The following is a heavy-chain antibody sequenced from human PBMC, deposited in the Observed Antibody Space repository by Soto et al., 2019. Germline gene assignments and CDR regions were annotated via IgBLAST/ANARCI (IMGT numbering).Heavy chain of an antibody. V-gene: IGHV4-39*01. CDR3: ARHEGILYANPYPYYFDY. J-gene: IGHJ4*02. D-gene: IGHD2-8*01. Sequence: SETLSLTCTVSGGSISSSSYYWGWIRQPPGKGLEWIGSIYYSGSTYYNPSLKSRVTISVDTSKNQFSLKLSSVTAADTAVYYCARHEGILYANPYPYYFDYWGQGTLVTVSS. CDR1: GGSISSSSYY. CDR2: IYYSGST.